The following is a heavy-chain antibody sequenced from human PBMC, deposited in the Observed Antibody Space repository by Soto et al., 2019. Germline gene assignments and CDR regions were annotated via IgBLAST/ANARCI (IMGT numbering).Heavy chain of an antibody. Sequence: GGSLRLSCAASGFTFSSYAMSWVRQAPGKGLEWVSAISGSGGSTYYADSVKGRFTISRDNSKNTLYLQMNSLRAEDTAVYYCVKVRSYYFSFQFGADAFDIWGQGTMVTVSS. CDR1: GFTFSSYA. CDR3: VKVRSYYFSFQFGADAFDI. D-gene: IGHD1-26*01. J-gene: IGHJ3*02. CDR2: ISGSGGST. V-gene: IGHV3-23*01.